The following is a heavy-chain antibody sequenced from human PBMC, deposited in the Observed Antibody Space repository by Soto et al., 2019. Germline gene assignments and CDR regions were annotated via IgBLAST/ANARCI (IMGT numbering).Heavy chain of an antibody. CDR1: GGTFSSYA. D-gene: IGHD4-17*01. CDR3: ASTAMTTVTTDRSELGYYGRDV. CDR2: IIPIFGTA. Sequence: QVQLVQSGAEVKKTGSSVKVSCKASGGTFSSYAISWVRQAPGQGLEWMGGIIPIFGTANYAQKFQGRVTITADESTSTAYMGLSSLRSEDTAVYYCASTAMTTVTTDRSELGYYGRDVWGQGTTVAVSS. J-gene: IGHJ6*02. V-gene: IGHV1-69*01.